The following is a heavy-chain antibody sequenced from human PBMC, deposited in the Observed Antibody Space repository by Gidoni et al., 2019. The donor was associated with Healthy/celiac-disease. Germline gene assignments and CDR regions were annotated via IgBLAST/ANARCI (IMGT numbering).Heavy chain of an antibody. CDR1: GYSFTNYW. J-gene: IGHJ4*02. CDR2: IYPGDSDT. V-gene: IGHV5-51*01. D-gene: IGHD1-20*01. Sequence: EVQLLQSAAEVRKPGESLKISCKASGYSFTNYWIGWVRQMPGKGLEWMGIIYPGDSDTKYSPSFQGQVTISADKSTSTAYLQWSSLKASDTAIYYCVRQYMCDYWGQGTLVTVSS. CDR3: VRQYMCDY.